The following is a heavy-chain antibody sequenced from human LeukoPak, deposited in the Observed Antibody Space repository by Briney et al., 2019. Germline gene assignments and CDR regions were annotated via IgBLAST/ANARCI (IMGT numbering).Heavy chain of an antibody. CDR3: ARAARSFKSIAARSYYVDY. CDR2: IIPIFGTA. J-gene: IGHJ4*02. Sequence: GSSVKVSCKASGGTFSSYAISWVRQAPGQGLEWMGRIIPIFGTANYAQKFQGRVTITTDESTSTAYMELSSLRSEDTAVYYCARAARSFKSIAARSYYVDYWGQGTLVTVSS. CDR1: GGTFSSYA. V-gene: IGHV1-69*05. D-gene: IGHD6-6*01.